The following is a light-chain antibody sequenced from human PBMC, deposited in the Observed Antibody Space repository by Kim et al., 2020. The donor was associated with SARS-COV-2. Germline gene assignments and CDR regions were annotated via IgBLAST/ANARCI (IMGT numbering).Light chain of an antibody. Sequence: EIVMTQSPATLSVSPGERATLSCRASQSVSSNLAWYQQKSGQAPRLLIYGASTRATGIPARFSGSGSGTEFTLTIGSLQSEDFAVYYCQQYNNWPETFGQGTKVDIK. CDR2: GAS. J-gene: IGKJ1*01. V-gene: IGKV3-15*01. CDR3: QQYNNWPET. CDR1: QSVSSN.